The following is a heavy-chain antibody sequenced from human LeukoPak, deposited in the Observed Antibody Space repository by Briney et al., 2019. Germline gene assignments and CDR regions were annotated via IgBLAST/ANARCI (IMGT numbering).Heavy chain of an antibody. V-gene: IGHV6-1*01. CDR3: VRIRGLGLFDY. J-gene: IGHJ4*02. CDR1: GDSVSNNRAS. D-gene: IGHD1-26*01. Sequence: SQTLSLTCAISGDSVSNNRASWGWIRQSPSRGLEWLGRTYYRSQWFDDYAPSPRSRITINPDTSKNQFSLQLTSVTPEDTAVYYCVRIRGLGLFDYWGQGTLVTVSS. CDR2: TYYRSQWFD.